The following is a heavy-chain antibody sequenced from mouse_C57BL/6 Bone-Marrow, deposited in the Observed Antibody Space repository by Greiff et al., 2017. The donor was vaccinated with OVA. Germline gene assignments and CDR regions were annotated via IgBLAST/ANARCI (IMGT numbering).Heavy chain of an antibody. D-gene: IGHD1-1*01. CDR2: IDPSDSET. J-gene: IGHJ2*01. Sequence: QVQLQQSGAELVRPGSSVKLSCKASGYTFTSYWMHWVKQRPIQGLEWIGNIDPSDSETHYNQKFQDKATLTVDTSSSTAYMQLSSLTSEDSAVYYCARTTVVASRYYFDYWGQGTTLTVAS. CDR1: GYTFTSYW. CDR3: ARTTVVASRYYFDY. V-gene: IGHV1-52*01.